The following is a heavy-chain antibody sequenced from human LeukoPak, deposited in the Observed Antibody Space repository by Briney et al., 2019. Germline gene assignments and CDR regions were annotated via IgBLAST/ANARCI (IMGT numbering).Heavy chain of an antibody. CDR2: IYYSGST. Sequence: KSSETLSLTCTVSGGSISSGDYYWSWIRQPPGKGLEWIGYIYYSGSTYYNPSLKSRVTISVDTSKNQFSLKLSSVTAADTAVYYCARYSGYDDGYDYWGQGTLVTVFS. D-gene: IGHD5-12*01. CDR1: GGSISSGDYY. J-gene: IGHJ4*02. V-gene: IGHV4-30-4*01. CDR3: ARYSGYDDGYDY.